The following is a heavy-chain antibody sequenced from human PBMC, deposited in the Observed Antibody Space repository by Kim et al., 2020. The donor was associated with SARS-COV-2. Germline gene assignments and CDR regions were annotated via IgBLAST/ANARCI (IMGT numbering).Heavy chain of an antibody. J-gene: IGHJ4*02. Sequence: ADSVKGRFTISRDNSKNTLYLQMNSLRAEDTAVYYCAKDLRIAVAGYFDYWGQGTLVTVSS. D-gene: IGHD6-19*01. V-gene: IGHV3-23*01. CDR3: AKDLRIAVAGYFDY.